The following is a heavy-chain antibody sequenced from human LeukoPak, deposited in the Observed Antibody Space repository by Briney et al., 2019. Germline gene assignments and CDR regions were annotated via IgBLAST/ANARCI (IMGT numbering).Heavy chain of an antibody. CDR2: IYYSGST. Sequence: KPSETLSLTCTVSGGSISSSSYYWGWIRQPPGKGLEWIGSIYYSGSTYYNPSLKSRVTISVDTSKNQFSLKLSSVTAADTAVYYCARDLPNWFDPWGQGTLVTVSS. CDR1: GGSISSSSYY. J-gene: IGHJ5*02. V-gene: IGHV4-39*07. CDR3: ARDLPNWFDP.